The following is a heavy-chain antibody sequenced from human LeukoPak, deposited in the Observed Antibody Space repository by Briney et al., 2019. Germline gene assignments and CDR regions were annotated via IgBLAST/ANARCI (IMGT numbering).Heavy chain of an antibody. D-gene: IGHD5-12*01. Sequence: GGPLNPSWPAPGFGFSSYGMHGVGKAQGKGLECVAVIWYDGSNKNYADSVKGRFTISRVNSKNMLYLQMNSLRVEDTALYYCASHGGLWGQGTLVTVSS. CDR3: ASHGGL. CDR2: IWYDGSNK. V-gene: IGHV3-33*01. J-gene: IGHJ4*02. CDR1: GFGFSSYG.